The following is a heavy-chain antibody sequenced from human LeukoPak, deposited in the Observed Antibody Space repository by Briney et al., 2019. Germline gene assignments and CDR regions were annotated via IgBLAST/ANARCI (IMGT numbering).Heavy chain of an antibody. D-gene: IGHD3-9*01. Sequence: GASVKVSCKASGYTFTSYYMHWVRQAPGQGLEWMGWISAYNGNTNYAQKLQGRVTMTTDTSTSTAYMELRSLRSDDTAVYYCARGPESYYDILTGSPIAFDIWGQGTMVTVSS. V-gene: IGHV1-18*04. CDR2: ISAYNGNT. CDR3: ARGPESYYDILTGSPIAFDI. J-gene: IGHJ3*02. CDR1: GYTFTSYY.